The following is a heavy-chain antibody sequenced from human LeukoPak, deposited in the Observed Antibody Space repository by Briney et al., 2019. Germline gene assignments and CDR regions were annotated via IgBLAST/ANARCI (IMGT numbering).Heavy chain of an antibody. V-gene: IGHV4-59*08. CDR2: IYYSGRT. Sequence: SETLSLTCTVSGGSISDYYWNWMRQPPGKGLEWIGYIYYSGRTNYNPSLKSRVSISVDTSKNQFSLKLSSVTAADTAVYYCARCCSGGSCFPGYWGQGTLVTVSS. D-gene: IGHD2-15*01. J-gene: IGHJ4*02. CDR3: ARCCSGGSCFPGY. CDR1: GGSISDYY.